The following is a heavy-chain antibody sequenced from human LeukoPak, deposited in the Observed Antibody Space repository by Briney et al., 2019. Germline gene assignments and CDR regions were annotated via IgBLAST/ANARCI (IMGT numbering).Heavy chain of an antibody. CDR3: ARVYSSSWSAEYFQH. CDR1: GFTFSSYA. D-gene: IGHD6-13*01. CDR2: ISYDGSNK. Sequence: GGSLRLSCAASGFTFSSYAMHWVRQAPGKGLEWVAVISYDGSNKYYADSVKGRFTISRDNSKNTLYLQMNSLRAEDTAVYYCARVYSSSWSAEYFQHWGQGTLVTVSS. V-gene: IGHV3-30-3*01. J-gene: IGHJ1*01.